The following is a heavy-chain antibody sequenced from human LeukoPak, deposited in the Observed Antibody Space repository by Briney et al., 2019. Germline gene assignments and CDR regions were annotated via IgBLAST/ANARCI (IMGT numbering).Heavy chain of an antibody. V-gene: IGHV4-59*08. J-gene: IGHJ4*02. D-gene: IGHD3-9*01. CDR1: GASISSFY. CDR2: IYYSGGT. CDR3: ARHHGPILTGYLFGS. Sequence: SETLSLTCTVSGASISSFYWSWIRQPPGKGLEWIGYIYYSGGTNSNPSLKNRVTISVDTSKNQFSLKLSSVTAADTAVYYCARHHGPILTGYLFGSWGQGTLVTVSS.